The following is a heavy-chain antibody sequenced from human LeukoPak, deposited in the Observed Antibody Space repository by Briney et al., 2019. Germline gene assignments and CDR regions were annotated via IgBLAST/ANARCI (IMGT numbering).Heavy chain of an antibody. D-gene: IGHD5/OR15-5a*01. CDR2: MNPNSGNT. J-gene: IGHJ4*02. V-gene: IGHV1-8*03. Sequence: ASVKVSCKASGYTFTSYDINWVRQATGQGLEWMGWMNPNSGNTGYAQKFQGRVTITRNTSISTAYMELSSLRSDDTAVYYCARAPPGSTNFDYWGQGTLVTVSS. CDR3: ARAPPGSTNFDY. CDR1: GYTFTSYD.